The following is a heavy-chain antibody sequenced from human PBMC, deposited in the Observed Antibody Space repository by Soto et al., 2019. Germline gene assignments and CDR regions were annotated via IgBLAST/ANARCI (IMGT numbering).Heavy chain of an antibody. D-gene: IGHD4-17*01. CDR2: INPGGVIT. Sequence: QVQLVQSGAEVKKPGASVEVSCKASGYTFTTYYIHWVRHAPGQGLEWVGVINPGGVITKYAQNYQHRVTMTSDTSTRTVYMDLSSLRSEDTAVYFCARGGNGDNVGYWYFDLWGRATLVTVSP. CDR1: GYTFTTYY. V-gene: IGHV1-46*01. CDR3: ARGGNGDNVGYWYFDL. J-gene: IGHJ2*01.